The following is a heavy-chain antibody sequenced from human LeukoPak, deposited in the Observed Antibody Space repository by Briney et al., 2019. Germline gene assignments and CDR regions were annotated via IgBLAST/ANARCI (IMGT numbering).Heavy chain of an antibody. V-gene: IGHV1-69*01. CDR2: IIPIFGTA. CDR1: GGTFSSYA. CDR3: ARGRCGGDCHSDYYYYGMDV. Sequence: SVKVSCKASGGTFSSYAISWVRQAPGQGLEWMGGIIPIFGTANYAQKFQGRVTITVDESTSTAYMELSSLRSEDTAVYYCARGRCGGDCHSDYYYYGMDVWGQGTTVTVSS. D-gene: IGHD2-21*02. J-gene: IGHJ6*02.